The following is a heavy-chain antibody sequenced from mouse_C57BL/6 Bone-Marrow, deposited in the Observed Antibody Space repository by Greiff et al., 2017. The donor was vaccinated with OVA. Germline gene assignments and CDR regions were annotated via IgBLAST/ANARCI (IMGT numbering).Heavy chain of an antibody. J-gene: IGHJ2*01. Sequence: VQLQQSVAELVRPGASVKLSCTASGFNIKNTYMHWVKQGPEQGLEWIGRIVPANGNTKYVPKFQGKATLTVDKPSSTAYMQLSSLTSEDSAVYYCARYTTVVATEYFDYWGQGTTLTVSS. CDR1: GFNIKNTY. V-gene: IGHV14-3*01. CDR2: IVPANGNT. D-gene: IGHD1-1*01. CDR3: ARYTTVVATEYFDY.